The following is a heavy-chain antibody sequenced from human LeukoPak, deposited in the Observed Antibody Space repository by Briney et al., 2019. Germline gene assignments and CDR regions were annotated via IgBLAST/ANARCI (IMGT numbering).Heavy chain of an antibody. CDR2: IYHSGST. CDR1: GYSISSGYY. J-gene: IGHJ5*02. CDR3: ARDGGYCSSTSCYNWFDP. Sequence: SGTLSLTCTVSGYSISSGYYWGWIRQPPGKGLEWIGSIYHSGSTYYNPSLKSRVTISVDTSKNQFSLKLSSVTAADTAVYYCARDGGYCSSTSCYNWFDPWGQGTLVTVSS. D-gene: IGHD2-2*01. V-gene: IGHV4-38-2*02.